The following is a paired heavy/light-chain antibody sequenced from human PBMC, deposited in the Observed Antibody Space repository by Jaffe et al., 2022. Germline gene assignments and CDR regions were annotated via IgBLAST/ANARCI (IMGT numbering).Heavy chain of an antibody. D-gene: IGHD2-15*01. Sequence: EVQLVESGGDLVQPGGSLRLSCVASGFTFNKFWMTWVRQAPGKGLEWVANIKEDGSEEYYAASVTGRFTISRDNAQNSLYLQMNYLGVEDTAMYYCAQDITHAGCWGQGTLVTVSS. CDR3: AQDITHAGC. V-gene: IGHV3-7*01. J-gene: IGHJ4*02. CDR1: GFTFNKFW. CDR2: IKEDGSEE.
Light chain of an antibody. V-gene: IGKV1-5*03. CDR3: QQYNSYSLFT. J-gene: IGKJ3*01. CDR1: QSVRNW. Sequence: DIQMTQSPSTLSASVGDRVTITCRASQSVRNWLAWYQQKPGKAPKLLIYKTSTLDDGVPSRFSGSGSGTEFTLTINCLQPDDFATYYCQQYNSYSLFTFGPGTKVDIK. CDR2: KTS.